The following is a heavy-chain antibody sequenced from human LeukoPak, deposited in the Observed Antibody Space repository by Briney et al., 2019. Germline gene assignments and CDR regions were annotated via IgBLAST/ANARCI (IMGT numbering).Heavy chain of an antibody. D-gene: IGHD3-22*01. V-gene: IGHV4-30-2*01. Sequence: PSQTLSLTCAVSGGSISSGGYSWSWIRQPPGKGLEWIGEINHSGSTNYNPSLKSRVTISVDTSKNQFSLKLSSVTAADTAVYYCARATSSGYFGYWGQGTLVTVSS. CDR1: GGSISSGGYS. CDR3: ARATSSGYFGY. J-gene: IGHJ4*02. CDR2: INHSGST.